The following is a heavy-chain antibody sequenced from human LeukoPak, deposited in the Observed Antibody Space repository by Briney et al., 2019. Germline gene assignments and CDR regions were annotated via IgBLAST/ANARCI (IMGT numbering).Heavy chain of an antibody. CDR2: IIPILGIA. D-gene: IGHD6-6*01. CDR3: ARDPARISSGPIDY. Sequence: GASVKVSCKASGGTFSSYTISWVRQAPGQGLEWMGRIIPILGIANYAQKFQGRVTITADKSTSTAYMELSSLRSEDTAVYYCARDPARISSGPIDYWGQGTLVTVSS. V-gene: IGHV1-69*04. J-gene: IGHJ4*02. CDR1: GGTFSSYT.